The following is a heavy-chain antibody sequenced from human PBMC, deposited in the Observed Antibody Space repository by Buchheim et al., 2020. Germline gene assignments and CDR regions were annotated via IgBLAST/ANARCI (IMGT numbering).Heavy chain of an antibody. CDR3: ARGRDLVRGVIKATFDS. Sequence: EVQVVESGGGLVKPGGPLRLSCAASGFSFSSYSMNWVRQAPGKGLEWVSSVSSSSTYIFYAKSVKGRFTISRDNAKNSLYLQMNSLRAEDTAVYYCARGRDLVRGVIKATFDSWGQGTL. J-gene: IGHJ4*02. D-gene: IGHD3-10*01. V-gene: IGHV3-21*02. CDR2: VSSSSTYI. CDR1: GFSFSSYS.